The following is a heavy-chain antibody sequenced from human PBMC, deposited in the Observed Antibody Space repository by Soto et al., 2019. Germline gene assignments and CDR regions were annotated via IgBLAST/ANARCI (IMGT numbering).Heavy chain of an antibody. CDR1: GYSIRSGYY. V-gene: IGHV4-38-2*02. CDR2: VYHNGIM. Sequence: SETLYLTCSVSGYSIRSGYYWVWVRQAPGKGLEWLGSVYHNGIMFHNPSFQSRVTISVDTSKNQFSLNLRSVTAADTAVYYCAALWFGELAFNYWGHGILVTVSS. D-gene: IGHD3-10*01. J-gene: IGHJ4*01. CDR3: AALWFGELAFNY.